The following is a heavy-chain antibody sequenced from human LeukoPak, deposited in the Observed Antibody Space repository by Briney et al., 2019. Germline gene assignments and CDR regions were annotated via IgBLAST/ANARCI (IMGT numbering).Heavy chain of an antibody. CDR2: IYPGDSDT. J-gene: IGHJ4*02. Sequence: GESLKISCTGSGYMFTSYWIAWVRQMPGKGLEWMGIIYPGDSDTRYSPSFQGQVTISADKSISTAYLQWSSLKASDTAMYYCARPGQLGEYTPYYFDYWGQGTLVTVSS. CDR3: ARPGQLGEYTPYYFDY. CDR1: GYMFTSYW. D-gene: IGHD3-16*01. V-gene: IGHV5-51*01.